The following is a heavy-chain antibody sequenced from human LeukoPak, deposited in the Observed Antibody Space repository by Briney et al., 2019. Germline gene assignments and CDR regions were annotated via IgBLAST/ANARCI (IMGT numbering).Heavy chain of an antibody. D-gene: IGHD3-10*01. CDR2: ISSTSIYI. Sequence: GGSLRLSCAASGFTFSSFSMNWVRQAPGKGLEWVSSISSTSIYIYYADSVKGRFTISRDNAKSSLYLQMNSLRAEDTAVYYCARDGGSGTYSYYFDYWGQGTLVTVSP. J-gene: IGHJ4*02. CDR1: GFTFSSFS. CDR3: ARDGGSGTYSYYFDY. V-gene: IGHV3-21*01.